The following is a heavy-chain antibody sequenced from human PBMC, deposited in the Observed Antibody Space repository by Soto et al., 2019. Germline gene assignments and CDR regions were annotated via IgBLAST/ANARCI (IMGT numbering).Heavy chain of an antibody. CDR2: IWYDGSNK. J-gene: IGHJ6*02. CDR3: ARDLNDFWSGYYVRGYYYYGMDV. V-gene: IGHV3-33*01. Sequence: HGGSLRLSCAASGFTFSSYGMHLVRQAPGKGLEWVAVIWYDGSNKYYADSVKGRFTISRDNSKNTLYLQMNSLRAEDTAVYYCARDLNDFWSGYYVRGYYYYGMDVWGQGTTVTVSS. D-gene: IGHD3-3*01. CDR1: GFTFSSYG.